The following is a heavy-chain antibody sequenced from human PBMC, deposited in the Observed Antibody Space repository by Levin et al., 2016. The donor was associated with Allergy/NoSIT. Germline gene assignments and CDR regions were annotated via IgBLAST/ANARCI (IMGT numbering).Heavy chain of an antibody. D-gene: IGHD3-10*01. CDR3: ARDLWFGEFGENY. V-gene: IGHV1-2*02. Sequence: WVRQAPGQGLEWMGWINPNTGVTNYAQNFQGRVTMTRDTSISTASMELRRLTSGDTAVYYCARDLWFGEFGENYWGQGTLVTVSS. J-gene: IGHJ4*02. CDR2: INPNTGVT.